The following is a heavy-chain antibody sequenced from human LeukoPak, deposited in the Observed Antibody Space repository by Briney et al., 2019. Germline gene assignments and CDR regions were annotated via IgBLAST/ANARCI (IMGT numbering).Heavy chain of an antibody. CDR3: ARDTYTGYFDY. D-gene: IGHD1-14*01. CDR1: GGSISSSSYY. V-gene: IGHV4-39*02. CDR2: IYYSGST. J-gene: IGHJ4*02. Sequence: SETLSLTCTVSGGSISSSSYYWGWIRQPPGKGLEWIGSIYYSGSTYYNPSLKSRVTISVDTSKNQFSLKLSSVTAADTAVYYCARDTYTGYFDYWGQGTLVTVSS.